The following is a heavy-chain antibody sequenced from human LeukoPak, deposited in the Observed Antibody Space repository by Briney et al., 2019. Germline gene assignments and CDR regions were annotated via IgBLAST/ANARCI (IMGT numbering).Heavy chain of an antibody. Sequence: SETLSLTCTVSGGSISSSSYYWGWIRQPPGKGLEWIGSIYYSGSTYYNPSLKSRVTISVDTSKNQFSLKLSSVTAADTAVYYCARDGYSSSWGLGMDVWGQGTTVTVSS. D-gene: IGHD6-13*01. CDR3: ARDGYSSSWGLGMDV. J-gene: IGHJ6*02. CDR2: IYYSGST. CDR1: GGSISSSSYY. V-gene: IGHV4-39*07.